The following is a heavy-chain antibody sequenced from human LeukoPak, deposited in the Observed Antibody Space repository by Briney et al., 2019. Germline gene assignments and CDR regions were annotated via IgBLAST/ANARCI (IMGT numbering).Heavy chain of an antibody. CDR2: IRYDGSNK. J-gene: IGHJ4*02. CDR1: GFTFISYG. D-gene: IGHD2-21*02. CDR3: AKIGRDAYCGGDCYLDY. Sequence: GGSLRLSCAASGFTFISYGMHWVRQAPGKGLEWVAFIRYDGSNKYYADSVKGRFTISRDNSKNTLYLQMNSLRAEDTAVYYCAKIGRDAYCGGDCYLDYWGQGTLVTVSS. V-gene: IGHV3-30*02.